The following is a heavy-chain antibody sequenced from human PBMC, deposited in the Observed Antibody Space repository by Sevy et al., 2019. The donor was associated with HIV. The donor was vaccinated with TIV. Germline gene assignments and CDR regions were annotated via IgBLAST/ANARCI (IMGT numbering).Heavy chain of an antibody. J-gene: IGHJ6*02. CDR1: GFTFSSYG. CDR2: ISYDGSNK. D-gene: IGHD6-19*01. CDR3: AKERGSGWSDYYYGMDV. Sequence: GGSLRLSCAASGFTFSSYGMHWVRQAPGKGLEWGAVISYDGSNKYYADSVNGRFTISRDNSKNTLYLQMNSLRAEDTAVYYCAKERGSGWSDYYYGMDVWGQGTTVTVSS. V-gene: IGHV3-30*18.